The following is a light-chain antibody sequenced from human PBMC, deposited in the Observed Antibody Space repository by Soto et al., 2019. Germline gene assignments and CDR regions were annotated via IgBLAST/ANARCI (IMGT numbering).Light chain of an antibody. CDR2: GTS. CDR1: QSISTNY. V-gene: IGKV3-20*01. J-gene: IGKJ2*01. Sequence: EIVLTQSPGTLSLSPGERASLSCRASQSISTNYLTWYQQKRGQPPRLLIYGTSSRAPGIPDRFSGSGSGTDFTLTISRLEPEDFAVYYCQHYNNWPHTFGQGTKVDIK. CDR3: QHYNNWPHT.